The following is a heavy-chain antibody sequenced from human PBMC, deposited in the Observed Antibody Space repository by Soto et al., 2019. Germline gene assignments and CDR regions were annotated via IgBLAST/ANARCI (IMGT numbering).Heavy chain of an antibody. Sequence: QVQLVQSGAEVKKPGSSVTVSCKASGGTFSSYTISWVRQAPGQGLEWMGGIIPILGTANYAQKFQGRVTITAAESTSTAYMELSSLISEDTAVYYCAKGNHRWLQLWYFDLWGRGTLVTVSS. CDR3: AKGNHRWLQLWYFDL. CDR2: IIPILGTA. D-gene: IGHD5-12*01. J-gene: IGHJ2*01. CDR1: GGTFSSYT. V-gene: IGHV1-69*12.